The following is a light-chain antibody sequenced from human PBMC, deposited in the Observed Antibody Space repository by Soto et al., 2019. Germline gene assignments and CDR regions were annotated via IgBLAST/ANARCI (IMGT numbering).Light chain of an antibody. CDR1: SSDVGGYNF. Sequence: QSALTQPASVSGSPGQSITISCTGTSSDVGGYNFVSWYQQHPGKVPKLMIYEVSNRPSGVSNRFSGSKSGNTASLTISGLQAEDEADYYCSSYTTRSTVLFGGGTKLTVL. J-gene: IGLJ2*01. CDR2: EVS. CDR3: SSYTTRSTVL. V-gene: IGLV2-14*01.